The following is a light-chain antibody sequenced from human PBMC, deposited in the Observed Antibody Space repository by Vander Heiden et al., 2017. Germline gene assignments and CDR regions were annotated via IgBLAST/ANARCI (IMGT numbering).Light chain of an antibody. CDR1: GRGGYV. V-gene: IGLV3-21*02. J-gene: IGLJ2*01. CDR3: QAWDRTSDPYVI. CDR2: DDN. Sequence: SSVLTQEPSVSVAPGQTARITCGASGRGGYVFHWYQQRPGQAPVLVVFDDNDRSSGIPERVSGSRSGNTATLTITRVEAGDEADYYCQAWDRTSDPYVIFGGGTKLTVL.